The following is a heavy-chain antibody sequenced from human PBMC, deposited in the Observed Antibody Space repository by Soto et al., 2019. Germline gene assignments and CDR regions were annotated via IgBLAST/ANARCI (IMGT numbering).Heavy chain of an antibody. CDR3: ARYPDYGDDVGWFDP. Sequence: QVQLVESGGGVVQPGRSLRLSCAASGFTFSSYAMHWVRQAPGKGLEWVAVISYDGSNKYYADSVKGRFTISRDNSKNTLYLQMNSLRAEDTAVYYCARYPDYGDDVGWFDPWGQGTLVTVSS. CDR2: ISYDGSNK. J-gene: IGHJ5*02. CDR1: GFTFSSYA. V-gene: IGHV3-30-3*01. D-gene: IGHD4-17*01.